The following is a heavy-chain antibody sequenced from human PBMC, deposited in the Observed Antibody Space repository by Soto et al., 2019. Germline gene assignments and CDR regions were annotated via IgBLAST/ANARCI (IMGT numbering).Heavy chain of an antibody. Sequence: QVHLQESGPGLVKPSETLSLICTVSGGSIGIYYWNWIRQSPGKGLAWIGYVHHSGTTSYNPSHEGEATISPDTSKNQLSLRLRSLTAAATAVYYCARRWSGTDYWGQGTLVTVSS. D-gene: IGHD3-10*01. J-gene: IGHJ4*02. CDR2: VHHSGTT. V-gene: IGHV4-59*01. CDR1: GGSIGIYY. CDR3: ARRWSGTDY.